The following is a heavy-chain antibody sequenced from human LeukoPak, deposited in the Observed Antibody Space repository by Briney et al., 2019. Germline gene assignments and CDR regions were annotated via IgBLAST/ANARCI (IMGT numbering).Heavy chain of an antibody. J-gene: IGHJ4*02. CDR1: GYTFTGYY. CDR3: ARVGIAEFDY. CDR2: MNPNSGNT. D-gene: IGHD6-13*01. V-gene: IGHV1-8*02. Sequence: ASVKVSCKASGYTFTGYYMHWVRQAPGQGLEWMGWMNPNSGNTGYAQKFQGRVTMTRNTSISTAYMELSSLRSEDTAVYYCARVGIAEFDYWGQGTLVTVSS.